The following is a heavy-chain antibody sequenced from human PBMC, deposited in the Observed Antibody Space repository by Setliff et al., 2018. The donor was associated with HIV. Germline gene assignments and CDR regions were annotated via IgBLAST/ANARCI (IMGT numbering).Heavy chain of an antibody. V-gene: IGHV4-31*11. CDR2: IYYSGST. CDR3: ATSPAGEILGSRPFYFDY. J-gene: IGHJ4*02. Sequence: TLSLTCAVSGDSINSGNYYWSWIRQHPGKGLEWIGYIYYSGSTYYSPSLKSRVTISEDTSKNQFSLKMRSVTAADTAVYYCATSPAGEILGSRPFYFDYWGQGTLVTVSS. D-gene: IGHD3-10*01. CDR1: GDSINSGNYY.